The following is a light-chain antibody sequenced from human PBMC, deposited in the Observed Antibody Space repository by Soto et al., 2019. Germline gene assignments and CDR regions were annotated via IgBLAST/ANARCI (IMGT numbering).Light chain of an antibody. Sequence: DIQMTQSPSSLSAAVGDRVTITCQASQDISNYLNWYQQNPGKAPELLIYDATNLETWAPSRFSGSGSGTDFTFTISSLQPEDIATYYCQQYDNLWTFGQGTKVEIK. J-gene: IGKJ1*01. V-gene: IGKV1-33*01. CDR2: DAT. CDR3: QQYDNLWT. CDR1: QDISNY.